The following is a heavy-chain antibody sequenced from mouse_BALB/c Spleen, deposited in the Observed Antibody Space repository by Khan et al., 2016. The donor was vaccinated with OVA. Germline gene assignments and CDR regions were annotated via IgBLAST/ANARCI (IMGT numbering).Heavy chain of an antibody. CDR2: INPDSRTI. V-gene: IGHV4-1*02. Sequence: VRLQQSGGGLVQPGGSLKLSCAASGFDFSRYWMSWVRQAPGKGLEWIGEINPDSRTINYTPSLKDKFIISRDNAKNTLYLQMSKVSSEDTALYYFTRCGYYGLEVYWGQGTLVTVSA. CDR1: GFDFSRYW. J-gene: IGHJ3*01. CDR3: TRCGYYGLEVY. D-gene: IGHD2-3*01.